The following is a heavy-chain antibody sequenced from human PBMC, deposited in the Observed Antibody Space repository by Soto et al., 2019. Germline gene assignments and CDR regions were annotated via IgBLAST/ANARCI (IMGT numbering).Heavy chain of an antibody. J-gene: IGHJ4*02. V-gene: IGHV4-59*01. CDR1: GGSISSYY. Sequence: SETLSLTCTVSGGSISSYYWSWIRQPPGKGLEWIGYIYYSGSTNYNPSLKSRVTISVDTSKNQFSLKLSSVTAADAALYYCARTYGRNFDYWGQGTLVTVSS. D-gene: IGHD3-10*01. CDR2: IYYSGST. CDR3: ARTYGRNFDY.